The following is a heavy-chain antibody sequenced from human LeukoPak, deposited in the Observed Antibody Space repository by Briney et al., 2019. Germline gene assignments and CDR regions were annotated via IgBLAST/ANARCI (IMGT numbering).Heavy chain of an antibody. CDR2: IYNSGST. CDR1: GGSISSSSHY. Sequence: PSETLSLTCTVSGGSISSSSHYWGWIRQPPGKGLEWIGSIYNSGSTYYNPSLKSRVTISVDTSKNQFSLKLSSVTAADTAVYYCARKRSPIFGVAIDYWGQGTLVTVSS. J-gene: IGHJ4*02. V-gene: IGHV4-39*07. D-gene: IGHD3-3*01. CDR3: ARKRSPIFGVAIDY.